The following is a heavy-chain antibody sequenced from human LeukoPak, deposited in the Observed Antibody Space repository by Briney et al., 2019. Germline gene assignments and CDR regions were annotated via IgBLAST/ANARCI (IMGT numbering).Heavy chain of an antibody. CDR2: ISGSGGST. V-gene: IGHV3-23*01. CDR1: GFTFSSYA. J-gene: IGHJ5*02. Sequence: GGSLRLSCAASGFTFSSYAMSWVRQAPGKGLEWVSTISGSGGSTYYADSVRGRFTISRDNSKNTLYLQMNSLRPEDTAVYYCAKDSCSGGSCYGGFDWFDPWGQGTLVTVSS. CDR3: AKDSCSGGSCYGGFDWFDP. D-gene: IGHD2-15*01.